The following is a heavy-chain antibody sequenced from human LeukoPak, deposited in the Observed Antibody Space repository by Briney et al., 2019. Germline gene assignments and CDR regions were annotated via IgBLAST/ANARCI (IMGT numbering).Heavy chain of an antibody. Sequence: PGGSLRLSCAASGFTFSSYWMHWVRQAPGKGLVWVSHISSDGSNTNYANSVKGRFTISRDNAKNTLYLQMNSLRAEDTAVYYCARVLVPLYYFDYWGQGTLVTVSS. D-gene: IGHD4/OR15-4a*01. V-gene: IGHV3-74*01. CDR1: GFTFSSYW. CDR3: ARVLVPLYYFDY. J-gene: IGHJ4*02. CDR2: ISSDGSNT.